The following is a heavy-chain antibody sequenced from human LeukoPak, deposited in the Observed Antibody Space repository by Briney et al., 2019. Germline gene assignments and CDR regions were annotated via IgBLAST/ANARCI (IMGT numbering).Heavy chain of an antibody. V-gene: IGHV3-21*04. CDR2: ISSSSSYI. CDR3: ARGSGSYTFDAFDI. J-gene: IGHJ3*02. D-gene: IGHD1-26*01. CDR1: GFTFSSYS. Sequence: GGSLRLSCAASGFTFSSYSMNWVRQAPGKGLEWVSSISSSSSYIYYADSVKGRFTISRDNAKNSLYLQMNSLRAEDTAVYYCARGSGSYTFDAFDIWGQGTMVTVSS.